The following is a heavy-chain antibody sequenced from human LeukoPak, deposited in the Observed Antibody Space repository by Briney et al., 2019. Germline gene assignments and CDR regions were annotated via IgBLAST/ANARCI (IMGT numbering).Heavy chain of an antibody. V-gene: IGHV4-34*01. CDR3: ARARGLIGDVDY. Sequence: SETLSLTCAVYGGSFSGYYWSWIRQPPGKGLEWIGEINHSGSTNYNPSLKSRVTISVDTSKNQFSLKLSSVTAADTAVYYCARARGLIGDVDYWGQGTLVTVSS. CDR2: INHSGST. CDR1: GGSFSGYY. D-gene: IGHD2-21*02. J-gene: IGHJ4*02.